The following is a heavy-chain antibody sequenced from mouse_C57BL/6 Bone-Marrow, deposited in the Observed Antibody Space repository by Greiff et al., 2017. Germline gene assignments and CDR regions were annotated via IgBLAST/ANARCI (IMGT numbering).Heavy chain of an antibody. CDR3: ASPLYDGYYVDY. D-gene: IGHD2-3*01. CDR1: GFNIKNTY. Sequence: EVRLVESVAELVRPGASVKLSCTASGFNIKNTYMHWVKQRPEQGLEWIGRIDPTNGNTKYAPKFQGKATITADTSSNTAYLQLSSLTSEDTAIYYCASPLYDGYYVDYWGQGTTLTVSS. CDR2: IDPTNGNT. V-gene: IGHV14-3*01. J-gene: IGHJ2*01.